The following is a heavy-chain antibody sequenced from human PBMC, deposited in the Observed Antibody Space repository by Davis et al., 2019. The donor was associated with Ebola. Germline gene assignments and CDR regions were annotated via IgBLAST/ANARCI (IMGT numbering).Heavy chain of an antibody. V-gene: IGHV3-15*06. Sequence: GGSLRLSCVASGFTFTSAWMSWVRQAPGKGLEWVGRIKSKIDGGTTHYSARVKGRFSISRDDSKNTLYLKMDRLKTEDTALYYCTRGSGTYDWGQGTLVTVSS. CDR2: IKSKIDGGTT. J-gene: IGHJ4*02. CDR1: GFTFTSAW. D-gene: IGHD1-26*01. CDR3: TRGSGTYD.